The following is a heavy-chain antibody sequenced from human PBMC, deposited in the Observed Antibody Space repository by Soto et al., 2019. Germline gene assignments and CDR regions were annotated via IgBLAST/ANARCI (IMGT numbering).Heavy chain of an antibody. V-gene: IGHV1-18*01. CDR1: GDTFTSYG. CDR2: ISAYNGNT. D-gene: IGHD6-13*01. Sequence: ASVKVSCKASGDTFTSYGISWVRRAPGQGLEWMGWISAYNGNTNYAQKLQGRVTMTTDTSTSTAYMELRSLRSDDTAVYYCASSVVLAAPGAHYCIDVRGPATMLTVS. J-gene: IGHJ6*02. CDR3: ASSVVLAAPGAHYCIDV.